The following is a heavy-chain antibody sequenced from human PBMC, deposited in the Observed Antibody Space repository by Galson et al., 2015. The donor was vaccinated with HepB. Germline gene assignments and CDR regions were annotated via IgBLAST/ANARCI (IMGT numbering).Heavy chain of an antibody. J-gene: IGHJ4*02. CDR2: IKSRGDGGPT. CDR3: TRDQYYYNSGSFR. Sequence: SLRLSCAASGFPFSSYAMSWFRQAAGRGLEWVGFIKSRGDGGPTEYGSSVKGRFIISRDDSKSVVYLQMNNLKTDDSGVYYCTRDQYYYNSGSFRWGQGVLVTVS. D-gene: IGHD3-10*01. CDR1: GFPFSSYA. V-gene: IGHV3-49*03.